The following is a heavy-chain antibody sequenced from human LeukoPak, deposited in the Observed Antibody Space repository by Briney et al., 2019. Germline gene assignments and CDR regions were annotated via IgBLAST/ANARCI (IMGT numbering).Heavy chain of an antibody. J-gene: IGHJ3*02. V-gene: IGHV3-21*01. CDR1: GFTFSSYS. CDR3: ARGVPTGVDFFDI. Sequence: GGSLRLSCAASGFTFSSYSMNWVRQAPGKGLEWVSSISGDSKYIYYADSVKGRFSISRDNAKRSLYLQMNSLRAEDTAVYYCARGVPTGVDFFDIWGQGTMVTVSS. D-gene: IGHD4-23*01. CDR2: ISGDSKYI.